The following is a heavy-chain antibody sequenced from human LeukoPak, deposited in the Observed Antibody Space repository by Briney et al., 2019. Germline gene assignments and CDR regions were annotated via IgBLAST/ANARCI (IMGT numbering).Heavy chain of an antibody. Sequence: GESLKISFKGSGYSFTRYWIGWGRQMPGKGVEWLGIIYPGDSDTRYSPSFQGQVTISADNSISTAYLQWSSLKASDTAMYYCARDYYDSTGYMYDAFDIWGQGTMVTVSS. CDR2: IYPGDSDT. CDR3: ARDYYDSTGYMYDAFDI. CDR1: GYSFTRYW. J-gene: IGHJ3*02. V-gene: IGHV5-51*01. D-gene: IGHD3-22*01.